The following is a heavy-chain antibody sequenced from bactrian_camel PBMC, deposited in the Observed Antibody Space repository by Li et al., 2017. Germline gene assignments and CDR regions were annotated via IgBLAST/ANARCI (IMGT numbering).Heavy chain of an antibody. CDR3: AQAANYWSDYEY. V-gene: IGHV3S1*01. CDR2: ISNGVGIA. D-gene: IGHD4*01. J-gene: IGHJ4*01. Sequence: HVQLVESGGGLVQPGGSLRLSCAASGFTFSSYYMSWVRQAPGKGLEWVSGISNGVGIASYADSVKGRFTISRDNAKNTLYLQLNSLETEDTAMYYCAQAANYWSDYEYWGQGTQVTVS. CDR1: GFTFSSYY.